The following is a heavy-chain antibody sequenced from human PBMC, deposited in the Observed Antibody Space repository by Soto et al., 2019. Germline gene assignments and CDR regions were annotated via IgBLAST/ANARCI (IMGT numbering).Heavy chain of an antibody. Sequence: ASVKVSCKASGYIFSRDVNWVRQATGQGLEYMGWVNPKSGNAGYAQKFQGRVTLTRDTSISTAYLQWSSLKASDTAMYYCVGPSWYCPYWGQGTLVTVSS. CDR1: GYIFSRDV. D-gene: IGHD6-13*01. CDR3: VGPSWYCPY. J-gene: IGHJ4*02. CDR2: VNPKSGNA. V-gene: IGHV1-8*01.